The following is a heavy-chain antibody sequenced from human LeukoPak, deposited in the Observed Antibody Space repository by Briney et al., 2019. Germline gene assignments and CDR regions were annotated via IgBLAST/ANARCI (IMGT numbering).Heavy chain of an antibody. D-gene: IGHD2-2*01. CDR3: ARAIKPALYCSGTSCYDYYYYYMDV. Sequence: SETLSLTCAVYGGSFSGYYWSWIRQPPGKGPEWIGEINHSGSTNYNPSLKSRVTMSVDTSKNQFSLKLSSVTAADTAVYYCARAIKPALYCSGTSCYDYYYYYMDVWGKGTTVTISS. CDR1: GGSFSGYY. J-gene: IGHJ6*03. CDR2: INHSGST. V-gene: IGHV4-34*01.